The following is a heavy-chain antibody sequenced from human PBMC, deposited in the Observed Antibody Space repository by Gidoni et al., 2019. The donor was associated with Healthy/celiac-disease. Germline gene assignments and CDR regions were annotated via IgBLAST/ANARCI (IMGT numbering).Heavy chain of an antibody. V-gene: IGHV3-30-3*01. CDR1: GFTLSNYA. CDR3: ARAKGGVVVAAALDY. J-gene: IGHJ4*02. Sequence: QVQLVASGGGVVQPGRSLRLACAASGFTLSNYAMHWVRQAPGKGLRWWALICDMGSNKYAEDSVKGRFPIPGENSKTTWYLKMTSLRAEDPVVYYCARAKGGVVVAAALDYGGQGTLVTVSS. CDR2: ICDMGSNK. D-gene: IGHD2-15*01.